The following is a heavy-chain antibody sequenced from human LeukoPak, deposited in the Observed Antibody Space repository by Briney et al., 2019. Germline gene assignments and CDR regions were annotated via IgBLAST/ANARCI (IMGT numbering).Heavy chain of an antibody. CDR3: ARGDPSYSSNWYYFDS. CDR2: ISHSGST. D-gene: IGHD6-13*01. V-gene: IGHV4-38-2*02. CDR1: GYSNSSGYY. Sequence: PSETLSLTCTVSGYSNSSGYYWGWIRQPPGRGLEWIGSISHSGSTYYNPSLKSRVTISVDTSKNQFSLKLTSVTAADTAVYYCARGDPSYSSNWYYFDSWGQGTLVTVSS. J-gene: IGHJ4*02.